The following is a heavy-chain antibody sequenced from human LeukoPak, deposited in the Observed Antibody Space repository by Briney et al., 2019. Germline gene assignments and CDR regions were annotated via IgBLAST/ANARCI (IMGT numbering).Heavy chain of an antibody. CDR2: IKQDGSEK. V-gene: IGHV3-7*01. Sequence: GGSLRLSCAASGFTFSSYWMSWVRQAPGKGLEWVANIKQDGSEKYYVDSVKGRFTISRDNAKNSLYLQMNSLRAEDTAVYYCARVTASPYYYYYYMDVWGKGTTVTVSS. CDR3: ARVTASPYYYYYYMDV. J-gene: IGHJ6*03. D-gene: IGHD5-18*01. CDR1: GFTFSSYW.